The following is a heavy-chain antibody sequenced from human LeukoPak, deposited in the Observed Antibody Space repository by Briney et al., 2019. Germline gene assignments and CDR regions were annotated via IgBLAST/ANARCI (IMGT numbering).Heavy chain of an antibody. CDR1: GGSFSGYC. Sequence: PSETLSLTCAASGGSFSGYCWSWLRQPPGKGLEWVGEINHSGSTNYNPSLKSRVTISVDTSKNQFSLKLSSVTAADTAVYYCARGIQLWGTQFDPWGQGTLVTVSS. CDR3: ARGIQLWGTQFDP. D-gene: IGHD5-18*01. CDR2: INHSGST. J-gene: IGHJ5*02. V-gene: IGHV4-34*01.